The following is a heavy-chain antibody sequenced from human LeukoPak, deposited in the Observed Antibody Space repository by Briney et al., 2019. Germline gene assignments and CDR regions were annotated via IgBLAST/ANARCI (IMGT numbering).Heavy chain of an antibody. D-gene: IGHD2-21*02. J-gene: IGHJ4*02. CDR3: ARGPYCGGDCYSFFDY. CDR2: INHSGST. Sequence: TSETLSLTCTVSGASISSSSYYWSWIRQTPGKGLEWIGEINHSGSTNYNPSLKSRVTISVDTSKNQFSLKLSSVTAADTAVYYCARGPYCGGDCYSFFDYWGQGTLVTVSS. CDR1: GASISSSSYY. V-gene: IGHV4-39*07.